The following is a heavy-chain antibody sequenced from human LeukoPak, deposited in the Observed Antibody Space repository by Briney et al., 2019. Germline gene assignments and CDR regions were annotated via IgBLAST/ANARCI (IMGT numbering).Heavy chain of an antibody. J-gene: IGHJ4*02. CDR1: GFTFSTYA. CDR3: ARDLGGTKGTYYYDSSGYYYHGYFDY. V-gene: IGHV3-23*01. Sequence: GGSLRLSCAASGFTFSTYAMSWVRQAPGKGPEWVSAISGSGGSTYYADSVKGRFTISRDNSKNTLYLQMNSLRAEDTAVYYCARDLGGTKGTYYYDSSGYYYHGYFDYWGQGTLVTVSS. D-gene: IGHD3-22*01. CDR2: ISGSGGST.